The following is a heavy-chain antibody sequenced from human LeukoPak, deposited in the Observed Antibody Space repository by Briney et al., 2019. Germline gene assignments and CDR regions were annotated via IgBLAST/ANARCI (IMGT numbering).Heavy chain of an antibody. J-gene: IGHJ5*02. V-gene: IGHV3-30*03. CDR3: ARDVWFGDYRWFDP. D-gene: IGHD3-10*01. CDR2: ISYDGTNK. Sequence: GGSLRLSCAASGFTFSSYGMHWVRQAPGKGLEWVAVISYDGTNKYYADSVKGRLTISRDNSKNTLYLQMSSLRAEDTAVYFCARDVWFGDYRWFDPWGQGTLVTVSS. CDR1: GFTFSSYG.